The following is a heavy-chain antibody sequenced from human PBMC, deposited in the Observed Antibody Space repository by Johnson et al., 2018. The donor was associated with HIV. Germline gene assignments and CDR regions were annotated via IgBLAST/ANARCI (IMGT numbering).Heavy chain of an antibody. Sequence: VQLVESGGGLVQPGGSLILSCAASGFTFSSYDMHWVRQATGKGLEWVSAISGSGGSTYYADSVKGRFTISRDNSKNTLDLQMNSLRAEDTAVYYCASRGPSSSGAFDIWGQGTMVTVSS. CDR2: ISGSGGST. CDR1: GFTFSSYD. V-gene: IGHV3-23*04. D-gene: IGHD6-6*01. CDR3: ASRGPSSSGAFDI. J-gene: IGHJ3*02.